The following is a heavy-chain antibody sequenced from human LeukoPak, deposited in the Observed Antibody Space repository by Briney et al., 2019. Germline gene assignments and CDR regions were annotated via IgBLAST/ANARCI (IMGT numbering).Heavy chain of an antibody. V-gene: IGHV4-34*01. CDR2: INHSGST. CDR3: ARTSEQLERRGSLCC. Sequence: PSETLSLTCAVYGGPFSGYYWSWVRQPPGKGLEWIGEINHSGSTNYNPSLKSRVTISVDTSKNQFSLKLSSMTAADTAVYYCARTSEQLERRGSLCCWGQGTLVTVSS. D-gene: IGHD1-1*01. J-gene: IGHJ4*02. CDR1: GGPFSGYY.